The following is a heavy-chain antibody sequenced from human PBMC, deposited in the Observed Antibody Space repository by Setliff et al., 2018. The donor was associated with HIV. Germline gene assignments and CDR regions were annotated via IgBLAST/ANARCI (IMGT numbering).Heavy chain of an antibody. J-gene: IGHJ4*02. CDR1: GYSISSGYY. CDR3: ARVPHRVVGTTTLLYHFDY. D-gene: IGHD1-26*01. CDR2: IHHSGTT. Sequence: PSLTCAVSGYSISSGYYWAWIRQSPGKGLDWIGSIHHSGTTYYNPSLKSRVTISVDTTTNQVSLQVNSVTAVDTAVYYCARVPHRVVGTTTLLYHFDYWGLGTLVTVSS. V-gene: IGHV4-38-2*01.